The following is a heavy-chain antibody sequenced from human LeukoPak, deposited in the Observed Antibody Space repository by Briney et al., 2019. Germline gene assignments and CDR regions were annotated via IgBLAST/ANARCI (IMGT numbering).Heavy chain of an antibody. J-gene: IGHJ4*02. Sequence: PGGSLRLSCTVSGFTVSSNSMSWVRQAPGKGLEWVSFIYSDNTHYSDSVKGRFTISRDNSKNTLYLQMNSLRAEDTAVYYCARRAGADSHPYDYWGQGTLVTVSS. CDR3: ARRAGADSHPYDY. V-gene: IGHV3-53*01. D-gene: IGHD2-21*02. CDR2: IYSDNT. CDR1: GFTVSSNS.